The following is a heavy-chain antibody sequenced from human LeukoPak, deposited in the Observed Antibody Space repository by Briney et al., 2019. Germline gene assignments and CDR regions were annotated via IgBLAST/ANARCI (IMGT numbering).Heavy chain of an antibody. Sequence: SETLSLTCAVSDGSINGYYWTCIRQPPGKGLEWIGYISDSGSTNYSPSLKSRVTMSVDSSNTEFSLRLNSVTAADTAVYYCARLFRGAVTPNWLDPWGQGTLVTVSS. CDR2: ISDSGST. J-gene: IGHJ5*02. CDR1: DGSINGYY. V-gene: IGHV4-59*01. D-gene: IGHD4-17*01. CDR3: ARLFRGAVTPNWLDP.